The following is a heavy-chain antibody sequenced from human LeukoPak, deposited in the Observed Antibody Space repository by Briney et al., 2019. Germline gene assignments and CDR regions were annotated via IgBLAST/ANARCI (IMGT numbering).Heavy chain of an antibody. D-gene: IGHD4-17*01. CDR2: IYSGGTT. V-gene: IGHV4-39*01. Sequence: SETLSLTCTVSGGSISGDTYYWGWVRQPPGKGLGWIGTIYSGGTTYYNPSLKSRVIMSVDASKNQISLRLTSASATDTAMYYCAKPTGSKGWFGTWGQGTLVTVSS. CDR1: GGSISGDTYY. CDR3: AKPTGSKGWFGT. J-gene: IGHJ5*02.